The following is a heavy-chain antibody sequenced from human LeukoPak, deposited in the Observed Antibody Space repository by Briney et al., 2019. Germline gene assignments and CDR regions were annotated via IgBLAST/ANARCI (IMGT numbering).Heavy chain of an antibody. CDR1: GYTFTSYD. CDR3: ARDPYYYDSSGYYANYYMDV. V-gene: IGHV1-8*03. Sequence: ASVKVSCKASGYTFTSYDINWVRQATGQGLEWMGWMNPNSGNTGYAQKFQGRVTITRNTSISTAYMELSSLRSEDTAVYYCARDPYYYDSSGYYANYYMDVWGKGTTVTVSS. J-gene: IGHJ6*03. D-gene: IGHD3-22*01. CDR2: MNPNSGNT.